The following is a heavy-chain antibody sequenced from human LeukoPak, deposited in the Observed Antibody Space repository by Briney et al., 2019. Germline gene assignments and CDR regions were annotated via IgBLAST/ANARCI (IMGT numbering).Heavy chain of an antibody. CDR1: GGTFSSYA. CDR2: IIPILGIA. J-gene: IGHJ4*02. Sequence: VASVKVSCKPSGGTFSSYAISWVRQAPGQGLEWMGRIIPILGIANYAQKFQGRVTITADKSTSTAYMELSSLRSEDTAVYDCARVIRTAAAGTDYFDYWGQGTLVTVSS. V-gene: IGHV1-69*04. CDR3: ARVIRTAAAGTDYFDY. D-gene: IGHD6-13*01.